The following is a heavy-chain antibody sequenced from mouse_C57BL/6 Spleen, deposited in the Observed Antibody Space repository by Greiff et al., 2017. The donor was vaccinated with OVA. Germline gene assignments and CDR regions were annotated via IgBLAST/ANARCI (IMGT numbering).Heavy chain of an antibody. CDR1: GFTFSDYG. CDR2: ISSGSSTF. CDR3: ARRSYDWYFDV. J-gene: IGHJ1*03. D-gene: IGHD1-1*01. V-gene: IGHV5-17*01. Sequence: EVKVEESGGGLVKPGGSLKLSCAASGFTFSDYGMHWVRQAPEKGLEWVAYISSGSSTFYYADTVKGRFTISRDNAKNTLFLQMTSLRSEDTAMYYCARRSYDWYFDVWGTGTTVTVSS.